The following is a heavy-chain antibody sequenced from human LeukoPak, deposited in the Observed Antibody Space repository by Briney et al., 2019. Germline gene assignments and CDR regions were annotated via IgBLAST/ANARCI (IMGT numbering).Heavy chain of an antibody. V-gene: IGHV3-48*03. CDR3: AIVAWFGG. Sequence: GGSLRLSCAASGFTFSSVEMNWVRQAPGKGLEWVSYISSSGATINYADSVQGRFTISRDNAKNSLYLQMNSLRAEDTAVYYCAIVAWFGGWGQGTLVTVSS. CDR2: ISSSGATI. CDR1: GFTFSSVE. J-gene: IGHJ4*02. D-gene: IGHD3-10*01.